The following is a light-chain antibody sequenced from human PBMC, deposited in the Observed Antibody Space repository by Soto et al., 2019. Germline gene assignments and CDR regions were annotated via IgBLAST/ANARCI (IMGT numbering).Light chain of an antibody. CDR3: QQYTIWPLT. Sequence: EIVMTQSPATLSVSPGERATLSCRASQSISDHLAWYQQKPGQAPRLLIYTASTRATGIPVRFAGSGSGTEFTLTISSLQSEDFAVYYCQQYTIWPLTFGGGTRVEIK. J-gene: IGKJ4*01. V-gene: IGKV3-15*01. CDR2: TAS. CDR1: QSISDH.